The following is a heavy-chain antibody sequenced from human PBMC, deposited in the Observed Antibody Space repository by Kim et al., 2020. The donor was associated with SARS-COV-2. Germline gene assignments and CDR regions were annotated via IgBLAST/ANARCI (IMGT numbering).Heavy chain of an antibody. CDR1: GFTFSSYA. D-gene: IGHD6-13*01. CDR2: IWYDGSNK. V-gene: IGHV3-33*06. Sequence: GGSLRLSCAASGFTFSSYAMPWVRQAPGKGLEWVAVIWYDGSNKYYADSVKGRFTISRDNSKNTLYLQMNSLRAEDTAVYYCAKDGRIAAAGYFDYWGQG. CDR3: AKDGRIAAAGYFDY. J-gene: IGHJ4*02.